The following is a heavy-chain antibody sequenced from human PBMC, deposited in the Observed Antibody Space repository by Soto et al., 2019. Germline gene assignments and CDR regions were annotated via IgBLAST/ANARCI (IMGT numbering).Heavy chain of an antibody. CDR2: ISGSGDNI. CDR1: GFTFSSYA. Sequence: PGGSLRLSCAASGFTFSSYAMSWVRQAPGKGLEWVSAISGSGDNIYYADSVKGRFTISRDNSKNTLYLQMNSLRAEDTAIFYYAKDFRSGSYYGPLYFDYWGQGTLVTVSS. CDR3: AKDFRSGSYYGPLYFDY. V-gene: IGHV3-23*01. J-gene: IGHJ4*02. D-gene: IGHD1-26*01.